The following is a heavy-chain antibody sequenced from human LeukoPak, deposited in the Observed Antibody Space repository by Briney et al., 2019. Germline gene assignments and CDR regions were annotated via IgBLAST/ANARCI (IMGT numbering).Heavy chain of an antibody. D-gene: IGHD5-12*01. Sequence: PGGSLRPSCAASGFTFSSYWMHWVRQAPGQGLVWVSRINSDGSSITYADSVKGRFTISRDNAKNTLYLQMNSLRVEDTAVYYCAREGRVSGYDFDCWGQGTLVTVSS. J-gene: IGHJ4*02. CDR1: GFTFSSYW. V-gene: IGHV3-74*03. CDR3: AREGRVSGYDFDC. CDR2: INSDGSSI.